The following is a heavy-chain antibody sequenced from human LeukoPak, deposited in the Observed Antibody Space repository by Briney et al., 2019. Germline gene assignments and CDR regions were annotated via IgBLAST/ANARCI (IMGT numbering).Heavy chain of an antibody. Sequence: SETLSLTCTVSGGSISSYYWSWIRQPPGKGLEWIGYIYYSGSTNYNPSLKSRVTISVDTSKNQFSLKLSSVTPADTAVYYCARITKLQYFDYWGQGTLVTVSS. D-gene: IGHD3-16*01. CDR1: GGSISSYY. CDR3: ARITKLQYFDY. V-gene: IGHV4-59*01. CDR2: IYYSGST. J-gene: IGHJ4*02.